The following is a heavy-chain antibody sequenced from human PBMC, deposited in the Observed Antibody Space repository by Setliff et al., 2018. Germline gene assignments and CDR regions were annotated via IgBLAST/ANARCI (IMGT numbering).Heavy chain of an antibody. CDR2: IYTTGTT. J-gene: IGHJ6*02. Sequence: SETLSLTCTVSGASLSSGSNYWGWFRQPAGKGLEWIGRIYTTGTTNYSPSLTGRVTISADTSKNQISLKLSSASAADTAVYYCAKEFVVISFVQYIHHHYGMGGWGQGTTVT. V-gene: IGHV4-61*02. CDR1: GASLSSGSNY. CDR3: AKEFVVISFVQYIHHHYGMGG. D-gene: IGHD2-21*01.